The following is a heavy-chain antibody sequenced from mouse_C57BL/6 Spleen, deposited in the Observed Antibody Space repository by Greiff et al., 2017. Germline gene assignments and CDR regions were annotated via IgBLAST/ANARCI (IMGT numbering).Heavy chain of an antibody. Sequence: VKLQQPGAELVKPGASVKLSCKASGYTFTSYCMHWVKQRPGRGLEWIGRIDPNSGDTKYNEKFKSKATLTVDKPSSTAYMQLSSLTSEDSAVYYCATNWGGFYAMGYWGQGTSVTVSS. CDR1: GYTFTSYC. CDR3: ATNWGGFYAMGY. D-gene: IGHD4-1*01. J-gene: IGHJ4*01. CDR2: IDPNSGDT. V-gene: IGHV1-72*01.